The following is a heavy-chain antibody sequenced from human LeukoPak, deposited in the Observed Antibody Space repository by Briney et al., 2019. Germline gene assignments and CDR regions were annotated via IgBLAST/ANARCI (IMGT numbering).Heavy chain of an antibody. V-gene: IGHV3-48*03. CDR3: ARLFSTAHY. J-gene: IGHJ4*02. Sequence: PGGSLRLSGAVSGFPFSSYEMNWVRQAPGKGLEWVSLISSSGSTIYYADSVKGRFTISRDNAKNSLYLQMNSLRAEDTAVYYCARLFSTAHYWGQGTLVTVSS. CDR2: ISSSGSTI. D-gene: IGHD2-21*01. CDR1: GFPFSSYE.